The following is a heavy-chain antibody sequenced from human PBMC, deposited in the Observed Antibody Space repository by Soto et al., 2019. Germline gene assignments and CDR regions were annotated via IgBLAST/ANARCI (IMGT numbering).Heavy chain of an antibody. J-gene: IGHJ4*02. CDR2: IYSSGIT. V-gene: IGHV4-31*03. D-gene: IGHD1-26*01. CDR1: GGSIGSGGYY. Sequence: SETLSLTCTVSGGSIGSGGYYWSWIRQHPGTGLEWIGYIYSSGITYYNPSLKIRVTLSVDTSKNQFSLKLSSVTAAATAAYSCATSLGYYFGSWGQGTLGAVS. CDR3: ATSLGYYFGS.